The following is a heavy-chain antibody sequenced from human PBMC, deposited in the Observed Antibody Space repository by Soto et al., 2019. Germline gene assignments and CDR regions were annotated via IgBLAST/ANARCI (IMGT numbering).Heavy chain of an antibody. CDR2: IYYSGST. V-gene: IGHV4-31*03. J-gene: IGHJ4*02. CDR1: GGSISSGGYY. CDR3: AGLHLGELSFRLLDY. D-gene: IGHD3-16*02. Sequence: PSETLSLTCTVSGGSISSGGYYWSWIRQHPGKGLEWIGYIYYSGSTYYNPSLKSRVTISVDTSKNQFSLKLSSVTAADTAVYYCAGLHLGELSFRLLDYWGQGTLVTVSS.